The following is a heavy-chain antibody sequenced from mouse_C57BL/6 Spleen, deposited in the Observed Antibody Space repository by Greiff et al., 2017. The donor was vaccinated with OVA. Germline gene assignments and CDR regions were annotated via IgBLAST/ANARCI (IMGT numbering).Heavy chain of an antibody. J-gene: IGHJ3*01. Sequence: VQLQQSGTVLARPGASVKMSCKTSGYTFTSYWMHWVKQRPGQGLEWIGAIYPGNSDTSYNPKFKGKAKLTAVTSASTAYMELSSLTNEDSAVYYCTRDVITTVVAPFAYWGQGTLVTVSA. D-gene: IGHD1-1*01. CDR3: TRDVITTVVAPFAY. V-gene: IGHV1-5*01. CDR1: GYTFTSYW. CDR2: IYPGNSDT.